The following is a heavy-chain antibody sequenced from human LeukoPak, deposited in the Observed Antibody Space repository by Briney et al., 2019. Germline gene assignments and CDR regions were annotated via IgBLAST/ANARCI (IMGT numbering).Heavy chain of an antibody. Sequence: GGSLRLSCAASGFTFSSYAMHWVRQAPGKGLEWVAVISYDGSNKYYADSVKGRFTISRDNSKNTLYLQMNSLRAEDTAVYYCARGSRWLQLELNFDYWGQGTLVTVSS. CDR3: ARGSRWLQLELNFDY. D-gene: IGHD5-24*01. V-gene: IGHV3-30-3*01. J-gene: IGHJ4*02. CDR2: ISYDGSNK. CDR1: GFTFSSYA.